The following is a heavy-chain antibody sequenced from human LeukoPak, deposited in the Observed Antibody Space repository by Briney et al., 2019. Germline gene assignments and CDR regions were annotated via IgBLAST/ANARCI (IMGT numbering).Heavy chain of an antibody. V-gene: IGHV4-30-4*08. CDR3: AREVMCSSTSCYLAFRYYYYYMDV. CDR2: IYYSGST. CDR1: GGSISSGDYY. D-gene: IGHD2-2*01. Sequence: SETLSLTCTVSGGSISSGDYYWSWIRQPPGKGLEWIGYIYYSGSTYYNPSLKSRVTISVDTSKNQFYLKLSSVTAADTAVYYCAREVMCSSTSCYLAFRYYYYYMDVWGKGTTVTVSS. J-gene: IGHJ6*03.